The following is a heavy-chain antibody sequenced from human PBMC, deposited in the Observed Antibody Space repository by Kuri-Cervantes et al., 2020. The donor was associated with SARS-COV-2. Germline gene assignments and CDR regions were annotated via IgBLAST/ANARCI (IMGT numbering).Heavy chain of an antibody. CDR1: GYSISSGYY. D-gene: IGHD3-16*01. CDR2: IYHSGST. Sequence: SETLSLTCAVSGYSISSGYYWGWIRQPPGKGLEWIGSIYHSGSTNYNPSLKSRVTISVDTSKNQFSLKLSSVTAADTAVYYCARDQGGYYMDVWGKGTTVTDSS. CDR3: ARDQGGYYMDV. J-gene: IGHJ6*03. V-gene: IGHV4-38-2*02.